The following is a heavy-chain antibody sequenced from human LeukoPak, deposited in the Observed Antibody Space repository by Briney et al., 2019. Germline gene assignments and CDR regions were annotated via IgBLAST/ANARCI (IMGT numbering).Heavy chain of an antibody. CDR1: GYSFTSYG. CDR3: ARGKSAATAPRHLFDY. Sequence: ASVKVSCKASGYSFTSYGISWVRQAPGQGLEWMGWISGHNYNTNYAQKLWGSVTMSTDTSTNTVDMARRSLRSDDMAVYYCARGKSAATAPRHLFDYWGQGTLVTVSS. D-gene: IGHD6-25*01. CDR2: ISGHNYNT. J-gene: IGHJ4*02. V-gene: IGHV1-18*03.